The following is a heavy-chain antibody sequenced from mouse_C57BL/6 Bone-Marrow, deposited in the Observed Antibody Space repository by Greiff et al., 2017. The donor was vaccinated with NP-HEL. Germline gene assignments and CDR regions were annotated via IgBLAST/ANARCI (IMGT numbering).Heavy chain of an antibody. J-gene: IGHJ1*03. D-gene: IGHD3-3*01. V-gene: IGHV5-9-1*02. CDR1: GFTFSSYA. CDR2: LSSGGDYI. Sequence: EVQRVESGEGLVKPGGSLKLSCAASGFTFSSYAMSWVRQTPEKRLEWVAYLSSGGDYIYYADTVKGRFTISRDNARNTLYLQMSSLKSEDTAMYYCTRAGGTGWYFDVWGTGTTVTVSS. CDR3: TRAGGTGWYFDV.